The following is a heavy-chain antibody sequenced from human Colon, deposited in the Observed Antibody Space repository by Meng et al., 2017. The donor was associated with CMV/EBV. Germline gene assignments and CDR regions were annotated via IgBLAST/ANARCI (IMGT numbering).Heavy chain of an antibody. Sequence: ASVKVSCKASGYTFTGYYLHWVRQAPGQGLEWMGWINPNSGGTNYAQKFQGRVTMTRDTSISTAYMELSSDDTAVYYCARGRITTTCYDSSGYADGDWVDPWGQGTLVTVSS. CDR2: INPNSGGT. D-gene: IGHD3-22*01. J-gene: IGHJ5*02. V-gene: IGHV1-2*02. CDR1: GYTFTGYY. CDR3: ARGRITTTCYDSSGYADGDWVDP.